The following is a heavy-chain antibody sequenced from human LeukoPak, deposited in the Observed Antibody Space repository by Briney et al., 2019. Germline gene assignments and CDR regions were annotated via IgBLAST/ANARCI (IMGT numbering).Heavy chain of an antibody. Sequence: GGSLRLSCAPSRVTFSGNAISWVCQAPGKGLEWVSAISGSGGSSYYADSVKGRFTISIDNSKNTMYLQMSSLRVEDPSVYYCPSPNLHYDSSGYSSNYFDYWGQGSLVTVSS. CDR2: ISGSGGSS. CDR1: RVTFSGNA. D-gene: IGHD3-22*01. J-gene: IGHJ4*02. V-gene: IGHV3-23*01. CDR3: PSPNLHYDSSGYSSNYFDY.